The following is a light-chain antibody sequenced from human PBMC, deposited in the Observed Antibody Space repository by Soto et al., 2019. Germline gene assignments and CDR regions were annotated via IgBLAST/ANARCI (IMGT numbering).Light chain of an antibody. CDR3: QQYESSPPT. V-gene: IGKV3-20*01. CDR2: GAF. J-gene: IGKJ1*01. CDR1: QSLNRNY. Sequence: EVVLTQSPGTLSLSPGERATLSCRASQSLNRNYLAWYQRKPGQPPMLLMYGAFNRATDLPARFSGSVSGTDFTLTITRLEQEDFAVYYCQQYESSPPTFGQGTKVEF.